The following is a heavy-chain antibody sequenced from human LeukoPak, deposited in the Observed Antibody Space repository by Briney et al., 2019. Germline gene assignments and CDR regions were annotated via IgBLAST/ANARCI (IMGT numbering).Heavy chain of an antibody. V-gene: IGHV4-31*03. CDR2: IFYSGST. D-gene: IGHD2-2*01. Sequence: SETLSLTCTVSGGSISSGGYYWSWIRQHPGKGLEWIGYIFYSGSTFYNPSLKSRVTISVDTSKNQFSLKLSSVTAADTAVYYCARQKYCSGTSCYHVDYWGQGALVTVSS. CDR1: GGSISSGGYY. CDR3: ARQKYCSGTSCYHVDY. J-gene: IGHJ4*02.